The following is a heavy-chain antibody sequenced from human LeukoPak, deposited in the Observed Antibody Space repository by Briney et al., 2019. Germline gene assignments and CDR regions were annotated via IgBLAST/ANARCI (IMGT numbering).Heavy chain of an antibody. CDR1: GFTFSSYE. CDR2: ISSSGSTI. V-gene: IGHV3-48*03. J-gene: IGHJ3*01. CDR3: ASGDAWGYCSSTSCYGS. D-gene: IGHD2-2*01. Sequence: GGSLRLSCAASGFTFSSYEMNWVRQAPGKGLEWVSYISSSGSTIYYADSVKGRFTISRDNAKNSLYLQMNSLRAEDTAVYYCASGDAWGYCSSTSCYGSWGQGTMVTVSS.